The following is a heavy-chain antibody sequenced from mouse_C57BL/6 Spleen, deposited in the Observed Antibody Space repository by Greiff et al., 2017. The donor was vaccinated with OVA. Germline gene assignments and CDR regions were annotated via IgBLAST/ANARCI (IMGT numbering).Heavy chain of an antibody. CDR3: ARSGNYAYYAMDD. Sequence: QVQLQQPGAELVKPGASVKMSCKASGYTFTSYWLTWVKQRPGQGLEWIGDIYPGSGSTNYNEKFKSKATLTVDTSSSTAYMQLSSLTSEDSAVYYCARSGNYAYYAMDDWGQGTSVTVSS. CDR1: GYTFTSYW. CDR2: IYPGSGST. V-gene: IGHV1-55*01. D-gene: IGHD2-1*01. J-gene: IGHJ4*01.